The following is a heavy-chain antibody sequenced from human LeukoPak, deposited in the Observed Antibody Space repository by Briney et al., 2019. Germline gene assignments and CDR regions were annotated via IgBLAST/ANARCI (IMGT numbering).Heavy chain of an antibody. V-gene: IGHV4-31*03. Sequence: EPSETLSLTCTVSGGSISSGGYYWSWIRQHPGKGLEWIGYIYYSGSTYYNPSLKSRVTISVDTSKNQFSLKLSSVTAADTAVYYCARGRMNYYDSSGYYRNWFDPWGQGTLVTVSS. CDR1: GGSISSGGYY. CDR3: ARGRMNYYDSSGYYRNWFDP. CDR2: IYYSGST. D-gene: IGHD3-22*01. J-gene: IGHJ5*02.